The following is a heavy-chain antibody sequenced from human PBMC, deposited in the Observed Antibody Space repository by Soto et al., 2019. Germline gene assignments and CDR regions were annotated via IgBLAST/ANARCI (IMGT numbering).Heavy chain of an antibody. V-gene: IGHV1-69*13. D-gene: IGHD2-21*02. Sequence: GGSVKVSCKASGGNFSSYAISWVRQAPGQGLEWMGGIIPIFGTANYAQKFQGRVTITADESTSTAYMELSSLRSEDTAVYYCARAEHIVVVTAIRLYYGMDVWGQGTTVTVSS. J-gene: IGHJ6*02. CDR1: GGNFSSYA. CDR3: ARAEHIVVVTAIRLYYGMDV. CDR2: IIPIFGTA.